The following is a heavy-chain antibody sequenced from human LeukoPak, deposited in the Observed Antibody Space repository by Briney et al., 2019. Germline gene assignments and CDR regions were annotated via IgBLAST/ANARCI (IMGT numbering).Heavy chain of an antibody. CDR2: IKQDGSEK. Sequence: GGSLRLSCAASGFTFSSYWMSWVRQAPGKGLEWVANIKQDGSEKYYVDSGKGRFTISRDNAQNSLYLQMNSLRAEDTAVYYCARAGYCSSTSCYYYYYYMDVWGKGTTVTVSS. V-gene: IGHV3-7*01. D-gene: IGHD2-2*01. CDR1: GFTFSSYW. J-gene: IGHJ6*03. CDR3: ARAGYCSSTSCYYYYYYMDV.